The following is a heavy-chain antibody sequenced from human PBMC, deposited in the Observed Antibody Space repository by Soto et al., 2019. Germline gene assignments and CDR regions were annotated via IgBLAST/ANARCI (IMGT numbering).Heavy chain of an antibody. CDR3: AKGGRQWLVTSDFNY. Sequence: VQLVESGGGVVQPGRSLRLSCAASGFTFSDYAMHWVRQAPGKGLGWVAVVSHDGRNTHYADSVKGRFTISSDRSKNTVSLEMTSLRAEDTAVYYCAKGGRQWLVTSDFNYWGQGALVTVSS. CDR1: GFTFSDYA. V-gene: IGHV3-30*18. J-gene: IGHJ4*02. CDR2: VSHDGRNT. D-gene: IGHD6-19*01.